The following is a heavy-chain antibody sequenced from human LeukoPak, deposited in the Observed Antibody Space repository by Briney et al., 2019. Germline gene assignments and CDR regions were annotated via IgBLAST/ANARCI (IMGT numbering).Heavy chain of an antibody. CDR3: AKDITVTLGGPDY. CDR1: GFTFSSYA. CDR2: ISGSGGST. Sequence: PGGSLRLSCAASGFTFSSYAMSWVRQAPGEGLEWVSAISGSGGSTYYADSVKGRFTISRDNSKNTLYLQMNSLRAEDTAVYYCAKDITVTLGGPDYWGQGTLVTVSS. J-gene: IGHJ4*02. V-gene: IGHV3-23*01. D-gene: IGHD4-17*01.